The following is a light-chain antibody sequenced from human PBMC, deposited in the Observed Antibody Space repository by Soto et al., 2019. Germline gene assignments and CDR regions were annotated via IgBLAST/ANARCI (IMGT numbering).Light chain of an antibody. CDR3: CSYAGIYSYV. V-gene: IGLV2-11*01. CDR1: TSDVGAYNY. Sequence: QSALTQPRSVSGPPGQSVTIPCTGTTSDVGAYNYVSWYQQHPGQAPKVVVYDVTKRPSGVPDRFSGSKSGNTASLTISGLQAEDEADYYCCSYAGIYSYVFGSGTKLTVL. J-gene: IGLJ1*01. CDR2: DVT.